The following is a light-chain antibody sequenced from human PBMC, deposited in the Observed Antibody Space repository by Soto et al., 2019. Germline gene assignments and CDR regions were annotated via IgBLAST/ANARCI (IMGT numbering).Light chain of an antibody. J-gene: IGKJ4*01. CDR2: GAS. Sequence: EIVMTQSPATLSVSPGERATLSCRASQSVSSTLAWYQQKPGQAPRLLIYGASTRATGIPARFSGSGSGTDFTLTISRLEPEDFAVYYCQQFSSYPLTFGGGTKVDI. CDR3: QQFSSYPLT. CDR1: QSVSST. V-gene: IGKV3-15*01.